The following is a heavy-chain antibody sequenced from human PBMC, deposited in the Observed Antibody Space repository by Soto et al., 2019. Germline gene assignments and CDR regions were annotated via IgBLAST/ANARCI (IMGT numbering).Heavy chain of an antibody. V-gene: IGHV3-7*01. CDR1: GFTFSSYW. CDR2: IKQDGGEK. D-gene: IGHD3-16*01. Sequence: PGGGPRLSPAASGFTFSSYWMSWVRQAPGKGLEWVANIKQDGGEKNYVDSVKGRSTISRDNAKNSLYLQMNSLRAEDTAVYYCASMQFGGPFDYWGQGTLVPVPS. CDR3: ASMQFGGPFDY. J-gene: IGHJ4*02.